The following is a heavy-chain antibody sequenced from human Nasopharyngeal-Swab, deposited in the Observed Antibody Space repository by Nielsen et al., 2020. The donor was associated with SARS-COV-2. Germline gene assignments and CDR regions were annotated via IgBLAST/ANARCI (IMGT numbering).Heavy chain of an antibody. CDR2: ISYDGSNK. V-gene: IGHV3-30-3*01. CDR1: GFTFSSYA. Sequence: GESLKIYCAASGFTFSSYAMHWVRQAPGKGLEWVAVISYDGSNKYYADSVKGRFTISRDNSDNTVYLQMNSLRAEDTAVYYCARSGDFDYWGQGTLVTVSS. CDR3: ARSGDFDY. J-gene: IGHJ4*02.